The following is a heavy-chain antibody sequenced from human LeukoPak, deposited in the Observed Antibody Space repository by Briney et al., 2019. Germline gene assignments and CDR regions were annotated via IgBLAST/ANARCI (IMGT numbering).Heavy chain of an antibody. J-gene: IGHJ6*03. CDR3: SXXXXXXXXPYYYYYYYMDV. CDR1: GGSFSGYY. Sequence: PSETLSLTCAVYGGSFSGYYWSWIRQPPGKGLEWIGEINHSGSTNYNPSLKSRVTISVDTSKNQFSLKLSSVTPADTAVYYCSXXXXXXXXPYYYYYYYMDVWGKGTTVTISS. V-gene: IGHV4-34*01. CDR2: INHSGST.